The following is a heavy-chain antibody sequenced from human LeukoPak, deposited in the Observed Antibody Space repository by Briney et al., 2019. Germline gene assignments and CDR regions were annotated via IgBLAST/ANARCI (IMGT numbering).Heavy chain of an antibody. CDR2: ISSSSSYI. J-gene: IGHJ4*02. Sequence: GGSLRLSCAASGFTFSSYSMNWVRQAPGKGLKWVSSISSSSSYIYYADSVKGRFTISRDNAKNSLYLQMNSLRAEDTAVYYCASMPRRYCSGGSCYSALDYWGQGTLVTVSS. CDR1: GFTFSSYS. CDR3: ASMPRRYCSGGSCYSALDY. V-gene: IGHV3-21*01. D-gene: IGHD2-15*01.